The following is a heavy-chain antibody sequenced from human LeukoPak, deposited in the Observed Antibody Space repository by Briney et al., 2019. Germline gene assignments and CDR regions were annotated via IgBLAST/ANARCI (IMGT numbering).Heavy chain of an antibody. CDR1: GYTFTSYG. CDR3: ARVVVPATKTNWFDP. D-gene: IGHD2-2*01. CDR2: ISAYNGNT. J-gene: IGHJ5*02. Sequence: ASVKVSCTASGYTFTSYGISWVRQAPGQGLEWMGWISAYNGNTNYAQKLQGRVTMTTDTSTSTAYMELRSLRSDDTAVYYCARVVVPATKTNWFDPWGQGTLVTVSS. V-gene: IGHV1-18*01.